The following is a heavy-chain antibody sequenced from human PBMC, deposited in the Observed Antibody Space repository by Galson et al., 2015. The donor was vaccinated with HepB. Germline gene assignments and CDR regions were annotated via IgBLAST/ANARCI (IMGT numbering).Heavy chain of an antibody. CDR2: IWYDGSNK. Sequence: SLRLSCAASGFTFSSYGMHWVRQAPGKGLEWVAVIWYDGSNKYYVDSVKGRFTISRDQSQNTLYLQMNRLRSEDTAVYYCARLADYGGGEHFDYWGQGTQVTGSS. CDR3: ARLADYGGGEHFDY. CDR1: GFTFSSYG. J-gene: IGHJ4*02. D-gene: IGHD4-23*01. V-gene: IGHV3-33*01.